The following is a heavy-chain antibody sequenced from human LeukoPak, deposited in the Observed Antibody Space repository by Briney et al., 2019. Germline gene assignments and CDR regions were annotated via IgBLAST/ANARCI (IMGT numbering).Heavy chain of an antibody. V-gene: IGHV3-21*01. Sequence: GGSLRLSCAASGFTFSSYSMNWVRQAPGKGLEWVSSISSSSSYIYYADSVKGRFTISRDNAKNSLYLQRNSLRAEDTAVYYCARDGYSSIPFDYWGQGTLVTVSS. D-gene: IGHD6-13*01. J-gene: IGHJ4*02. CDR3: ARDGYSSIPFDY. CDR2: ISSSSSYI. CDR1: GFTFSSYS.